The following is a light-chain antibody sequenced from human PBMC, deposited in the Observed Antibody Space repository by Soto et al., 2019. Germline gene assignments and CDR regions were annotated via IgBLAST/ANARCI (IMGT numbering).Light chain of an antibody. V-gene: IGKV1-39*01. J-gene: IGKJ1*01. CDR3: QQSYSTPWT. CDR1: QTISTY. CDR2: GAS. Sequence: DIQMTQSPSSLSASVGDRVTITCRASQTISTYLNWYQQIPGKVPKFLIYGASSLQSGVPSRFSGSRSGTDFTLTISSLQPEDFATYYCQQSYSTPWTFGQGTKVEIK.